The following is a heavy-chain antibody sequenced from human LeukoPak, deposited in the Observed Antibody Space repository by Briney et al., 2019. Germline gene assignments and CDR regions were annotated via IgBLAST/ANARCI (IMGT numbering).Heavy chain of an antibody. CDR3: AKDRGYSYGYYMDV. CDR1: GFTFDDYA. J-gene: IGHJ6*03. Sequence: PGRSLRLSCAASGFTFDDYAMHWVRQAPGKGLEWVSGISWNSGSIGYADSVKGRFTISRDNAKNSLYLQMNSLRAEDTALYYCAKDRGYSYGYYMDVWGKGTTVTVSS. V-gene: IGHV3-9*01. CDR2: ISWNSGSI. D-gene: IGHD5-18*01.